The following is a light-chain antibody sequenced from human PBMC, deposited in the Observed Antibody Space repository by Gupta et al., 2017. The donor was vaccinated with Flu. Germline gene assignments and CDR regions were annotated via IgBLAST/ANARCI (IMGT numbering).Light chain of an antibody. J-gene: IGLJ2*01. CDR2: RYN. V-gene: IGLV1-44*01. Sequence: QYVLTQPPSASGTPGPRVTISCSGSSSNIGSNNVNWYQQLPGTAPNLLIYRYNQRPSGVPDRFSGSKSGTSASLAISGLQSEDEADYYCAAWDDSLNGVLFGGGTKVTVL. CDR3: AAWDDSLNGVL. CDR1: SSNIGSNN.